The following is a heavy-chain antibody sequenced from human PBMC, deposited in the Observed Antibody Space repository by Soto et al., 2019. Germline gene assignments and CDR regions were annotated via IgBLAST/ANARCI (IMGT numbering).Heavy chain of an antibody. J-gene: IGHJ3*02. CDR3: ARDLITDYYDNSAFDI. Sequence: GGSLRLSCAASGFTVSSNYMSWVRQAPGKGLEWVSVIYSGGSTYYADSVKGRFTISRDNSKNTLYLQMNSLRAEDTAVYYCARDLITDYYDNSAFDIWGQGTMVTVSS. CDR1: GFTVSSNY. CDR2: IYSGGST. V-gene: IGHV3-66*01. D-gene: IGHD3-22*01.